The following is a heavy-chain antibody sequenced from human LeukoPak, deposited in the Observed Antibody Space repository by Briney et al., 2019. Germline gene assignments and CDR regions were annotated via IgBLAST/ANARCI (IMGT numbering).Heavy chain of an antibody. Sequence: GGSLRLSCAASGFTFDDYAMHWVRQAPGKGLEWVSSISSSSSYIYYADSVKGRFTISRDNAKNSLYLQMNSLRAEDTAVYYCARGRDGAGDYWGQGTLVTVSS. CDR1: GFTFDDYA. J-gene: IGHJ4*02. CDR2: ISSSSSYI. D-gene: IGHD3-10*01. V-gene: IGHV3-21*01. CDR3: ARGRDGAGDY.